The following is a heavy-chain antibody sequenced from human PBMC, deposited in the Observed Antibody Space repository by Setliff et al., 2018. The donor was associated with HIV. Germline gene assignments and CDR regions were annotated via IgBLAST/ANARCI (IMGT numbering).Heavy chain of an antibody. CDR1: GGSKNSSSYY. Sequence: SETLSLTCTVSGGSKNSSSYYWGWIRQPPGKGLDWIGSISYSGGIYYNPSLKSRVTLSIDTSKNQFSLKLSSVTAADTAVYYCARVPIVAVVTATPPAFDIWGQGSMVTVSS. CDR3: ARVPIVAVVTATPPAFDI. V-gene: IGHV4-39*07. CDR2: ISYSGGI. D-gene: IGHD2-15*01. J-gene: IGHJ3*02.